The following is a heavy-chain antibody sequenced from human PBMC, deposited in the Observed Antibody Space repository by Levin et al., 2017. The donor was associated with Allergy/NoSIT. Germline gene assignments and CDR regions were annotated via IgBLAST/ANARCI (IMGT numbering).Heavy chain of an antibody. CDR2: INSDGSST. V-gene: IGHV3-74*01. CDR1: GFTFSSYW. Sequence: GESLKISCAASGFTFSSYWMHWVRQAPGKGLVWVSRINSDGSSTSYADSVKGRFTISRDNAKNTLYLQMNSLRAEDTAVYYCVPVDYPEGYWGQGTLVTVSS. CDR3: VPVDYPEGY. D-gene: IGHD4-11*01. J-gene: IGHJ4*02.